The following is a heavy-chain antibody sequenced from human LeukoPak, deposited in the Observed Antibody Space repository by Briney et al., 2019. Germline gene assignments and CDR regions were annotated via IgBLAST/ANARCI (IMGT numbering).Heavy chain of an antibody. J-gene: IGHJ4*02. CDR1: GGSISSYY. CDR3: ARGRTNSGYDFEY. V-gene: IGHV4-59*08. D-gene: IGHD5-12*01. CDR2: IYYSGST. Sequence: PSETLSLTCTVSGGSISSYYWSWIRQAPGKGLEWIRYIYYSGSTNYNPSLKSRVTISVDTSKNQFSLKLSSVTAADTAVYYCARGRTNSGYDFEYWGQGTLVTVSS.